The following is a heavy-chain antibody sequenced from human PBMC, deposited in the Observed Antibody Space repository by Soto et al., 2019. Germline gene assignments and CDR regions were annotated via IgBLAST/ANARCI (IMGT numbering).Heavy chain of an antibody. CDR3: ARQASYWHGGGGWFDP. CDR2: IGTQHDT. V-gene: IGHV3-13*01. D-gene: IGHD2-8*02. CDR1: GFTFSAYD. J-gene: IGHJ5*02. Sequence: EVQLVESGGGLVQPGGSLRLSCAASGFTFSAYDMHWVRQPTGKGLEWVSAIGTQHDTYYPDSVKGRFTISRENAKSSFYLQMNSLGTGDTAVYYCARQASYWHGGGGWFDPWGQGTLVTVSS.